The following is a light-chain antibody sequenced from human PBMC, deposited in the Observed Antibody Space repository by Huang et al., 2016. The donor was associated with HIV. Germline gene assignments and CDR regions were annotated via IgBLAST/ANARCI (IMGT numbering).Light chain of an antibody. CDR1: HILLNSPNRKNY. Sequence: DIVMTQSPDFLAVSLGERATISCKSSHILLNSPNRKNYLAWYQQNPGQPPKLLIYWASVRESGGPDRFIGSGSGTDFTLTITSLQAEDVAVYFCQQYFFSPMTFGPGTKVDI. CDR3: QQYFFSPMT. V-gene: IGKV4-1*01. J-gene: IGKJ3*01. CDR2: WAS.